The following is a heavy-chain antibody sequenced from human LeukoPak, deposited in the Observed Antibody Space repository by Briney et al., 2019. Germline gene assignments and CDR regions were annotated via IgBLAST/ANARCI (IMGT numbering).Heavy chain of an antibody. V-gene: IGHV4-59*01. J-gene: IGHJ6*03. CDR3: ARDYYDSSGYYFGYYYYYYMDV. CDR1: GGSISNYY. CDR2: IYYSGST. Sequence: SETLSLTCTVSGGSISNYYWSWIRQPPGKGLEWIGYIYYSGSTNYNPSLKSRVTISVDTSKNQFSLKLSSVTAADTAVYYCARDYYDSSGYYFGYYYYYYMDVWGKGTTVTVSS. D-gene: IGHD3-22*01.